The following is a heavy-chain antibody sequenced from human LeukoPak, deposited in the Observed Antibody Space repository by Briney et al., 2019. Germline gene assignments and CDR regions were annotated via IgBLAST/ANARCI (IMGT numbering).Heavy chain of an antibody. CDR2: IYPGDSDT. CDR3: ARAGALVSSRSSTSCYYYYGMDV. Sequence: GESLKISCKGSGYSFTSYWIGWVRQMPGKGLEWMGIIYPGDSDTRYSPSFQGQVTISADKSISTAYLQWSSLKASDTAMYYCARAGALVSSRSSTSCYYYYGMDVWGQGTTVTVSS. D-gene: IGHD2-2*01. V-gene: IGHV5-51*01. J-gene: IGHJ6*02. CDR1: GYSFTSYW.